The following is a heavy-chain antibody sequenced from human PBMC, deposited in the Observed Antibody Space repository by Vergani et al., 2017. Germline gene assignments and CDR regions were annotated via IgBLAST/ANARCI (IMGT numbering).Heavy chain of an antibody. CDR1: GFTFSSYG. D-gene: IGHD6-25*01. Sequence: VQLLESGGGLVQPGRSLRLSCAASGFTFSSYGMHWVRQAPGKGLEWVAVIWYDGSNKYYADSVKGRFTISRDNSKNTLYLQMNSLRAEDTAVYYCAKQRIRSGDAFDIWGQGTMVTGSS. CDR2: IWYDGSNK. CDR3: AKQRIRSGDAFDI. V-gene: IGHV3-33*06. J-gene: IGHJ3*02.